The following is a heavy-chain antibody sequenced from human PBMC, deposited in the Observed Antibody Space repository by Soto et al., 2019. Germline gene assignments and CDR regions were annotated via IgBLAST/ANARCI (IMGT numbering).Heavy chain of an antibody. CDR3: ARRDTSGFLRYFDN. D-gene: IGHD3-3*01. V-gene: IGHV1-69*06. CDR1: GGTFSSYA. Sequence: SVKVSCKASGGTFSSYAISWVRQAPGQGLEWMGGIIPIFGTANYAQKFQGRVTITADKSTGTAYMELSSLRSEDTALYYCARRDTSGFLRYFDNWGQGTLVTVSS. J-gene: IGHJ4*02. CDR2: IIPIFGTA.